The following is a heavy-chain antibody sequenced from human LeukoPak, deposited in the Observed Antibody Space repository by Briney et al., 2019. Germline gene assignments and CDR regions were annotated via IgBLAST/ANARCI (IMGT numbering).Heavy chain of an antibody. V-gene: IGHV4-34*01. CDR3: ARDRDSSGYYYVRAFDI. Sequence: PSETLSLTCAVYGGSFSGYYWSWIRQPPGKGLEWIGEINHSGSTNYNPSLKSRVTMSVDTSKNQFSLKLSSVTAADTAVYYCARDRDSSGYYYVRAFDIWGQGTMVTVSS. CDR1: GGSFSGYY. CDR2: INHSGST. J-gene: IGHJ3*02. D-gene: IGHD3-22*01.